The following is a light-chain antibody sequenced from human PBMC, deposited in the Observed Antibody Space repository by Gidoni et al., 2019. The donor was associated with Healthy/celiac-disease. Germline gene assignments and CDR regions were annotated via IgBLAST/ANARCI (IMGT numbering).Light chain of an antibody. CDR1: QGISSY. CDR2: AAS. J-gene: IGKJ5*01. CDR3: QQYYSYSLT. V-gene: IGKV1-8*01. Sequence: ASRRTQSPSSFSASTGDRVTITCRASQGISSYLAWYQQKPGKAPKLLIYAASTLQSGVPLRFSGSGSGTDFTLTLSCLQSEDFATYYCQQYYSYSLTFXQXTRLEIK.